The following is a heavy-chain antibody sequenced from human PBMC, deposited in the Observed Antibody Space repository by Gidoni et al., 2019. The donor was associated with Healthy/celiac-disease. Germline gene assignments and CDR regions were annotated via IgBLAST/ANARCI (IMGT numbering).Heavy chain of an antibody. V-gene: IGHV4-59*01. D-gene: IGHD4-17*01. J-gene: IGHJ2*01. CDR1: GGSISSYY. CDR3: ARDEATVIFDL. Sequence: QVQLQESGPGLAKPSGTLSLTCTVSGGSISSYYWSWIRQAPGKGLEWIGYIYDSGSTNYNPSLKSRVTISVDTSKNQLSLKLSSVTAADTAVYYCARDEATVIFDLWGRGTLVTVSS. CDR2: IYDSGST.